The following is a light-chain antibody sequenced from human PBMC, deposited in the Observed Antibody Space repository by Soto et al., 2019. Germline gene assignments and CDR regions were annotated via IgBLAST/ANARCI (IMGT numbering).Light chain of an antibody. CDR1: QSVTTNY. Sequence: EIVLTQSPGTLSLSPGEGATLSCRASQSVTTNYLAWYQQKPGQAPRLLIDGASSRATGIPDRFSGSGSGADFTHTIRRLEPEDYAVYYCQQYGSLPWTFGQGTKVEIK. V-gene: IGKV3-20*01. CDR2: GAS. J-gene: IGKJ1*01. CDR3: QQYGSLPWT.